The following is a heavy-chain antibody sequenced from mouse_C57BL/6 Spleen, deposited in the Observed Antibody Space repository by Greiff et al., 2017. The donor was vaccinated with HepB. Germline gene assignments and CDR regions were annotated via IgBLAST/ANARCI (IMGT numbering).Heavy chain of an antibody. D-gene: IGHD2-4*01. Sequence: EVKLVESEGGLVQPGSSMKLSCTASGFTFSDYYMAWVRQVPEKGLEWVANINYDGSSTYYLDSLKSRFIISRDNAKNILYLQMSSLKSEDTATYYCAREGDYVPFAYWGQGTLVTVSA. J-gene: IGHJ3*01. CDR1: GFTFSDYY. CDR2: INYDGSST. CDR3: AREGDYVPFAY. V-gene: IGHV5-16*01.